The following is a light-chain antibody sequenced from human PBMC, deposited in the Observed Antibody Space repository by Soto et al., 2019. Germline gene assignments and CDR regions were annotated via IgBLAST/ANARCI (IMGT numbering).Light chain of an antibody. Sequence: QSVLTQPPSASGTPGQRIIISCSGSSPNIGRNTVKWYRQLPGTAPKLLICSSDQRPSGVPDRFSGSQSGTSASLAISGLQSEDEADYICAAWDDSLNAWAFGGGTKLTVL. CDR2: SSD. CDR3: AAWDDSLNAWA. J-gene: IGLJ3*02. V-gene: IGLV1-44*01. CDR1: SPNIGRNT.